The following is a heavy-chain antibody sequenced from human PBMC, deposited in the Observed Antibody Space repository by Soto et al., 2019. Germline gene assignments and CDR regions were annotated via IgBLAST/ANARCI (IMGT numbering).Heavy chain of an antibody. CDR3: AKEGSQNYYIDV. CDR2: ISYDGSNK. J-gene: IGHJ6*03. CDR1: GFTFSSYG. Sequence: GGSLRLSCAASGFTFSSYGMHWVRQAPGKGLEWVAVISYDGSNKYYADSVKGRFTISRDNSKNTLYLQMNSLRAEDTAVYYCAKEGSQNYYIDVWGKGTTVTVS. V-gene: IGHV3-30*18.